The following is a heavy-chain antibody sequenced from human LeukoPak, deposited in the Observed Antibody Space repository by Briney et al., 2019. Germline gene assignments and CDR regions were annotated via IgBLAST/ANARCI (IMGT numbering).Heavy chain of an antibody. Sequence: GGSLRLSCVTSGFTFSEFAMHWVRQVPGKGLEWVGAIWYDGSDKYYADSVKGRFTISRDNSKNTLYLQMNSLRAEDTAVYYCARDWAGMTAPGPFDYWGQGTLVTVSS. CDR2: IWYDGSDK. CDR1: GFTFSEFA. D-gene: IGHD6-13*01. V-gene: IGHV3-33*01. CDR3: ARDWAGMTAPGPFDY. J-gene: IGHJ4*02.